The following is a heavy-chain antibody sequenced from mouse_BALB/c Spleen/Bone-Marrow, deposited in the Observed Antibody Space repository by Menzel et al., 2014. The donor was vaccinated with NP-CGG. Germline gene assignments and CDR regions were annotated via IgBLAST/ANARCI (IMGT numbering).Heavy chain of an antibody. CDR2: IDPANGNT. CDR3: ARWEYYAMDY. D-gene: IGHD4-1*01. V-gene: IGHV14-3*02. Sequence: LVESGAELVKPGASVKLSCTASGFNIKDTYMHWVKQRPEQGLEWIGRIDPANGNTKYDPKFQGKATITADTSSNTAYLQLSSLTSEDTAVYYCARWEYYAMDYWVQGTSVTVSS. CDR1: GFNIKDTY. J-gene: IGHJ4*01.